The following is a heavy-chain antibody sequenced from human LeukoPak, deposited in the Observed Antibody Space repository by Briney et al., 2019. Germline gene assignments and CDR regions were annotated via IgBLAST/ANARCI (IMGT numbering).Heavy chain of an antibody. J-gene: IGHJ5*02. CDR2: IDNDGTNT. V-gene: IGHV3-74*01. CDR1: EFTFSAHW. D-gene: IGHD6-6*01. Sequence: GGSLRLSCAASEFTFSAHWMHWVRQVPGKGLVYIAYIDNDGTNTNYADSVKGRCTISRDNAKNTLYLQMNSLRVEDTAVYYCVRDRPHNCFDPWGQGTLVTVSS. CDR3: VRDRPHNCFDP.